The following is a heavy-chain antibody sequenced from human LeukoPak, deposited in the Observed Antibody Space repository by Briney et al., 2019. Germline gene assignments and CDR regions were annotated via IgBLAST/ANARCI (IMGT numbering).Heavy chain of an antibody. V-gene: IGHV1-2*02. CDR2: INPNSGGT. J-gene: IGHJ5*02. D-gene: IGHD3-9*01. CDR3: ARIPLNHNWFDP. CDR1: GYTFTGYY. Sequence: ASVKVSCKASGYTFTGYYMHWVRQAPGQGLEWMGWINPNSGGTNYAQKFQGRVTMTRDTSISTAYMELSRLRSDDTAVYYCARIPLNHNWFDPWGQGTLVTVSS.